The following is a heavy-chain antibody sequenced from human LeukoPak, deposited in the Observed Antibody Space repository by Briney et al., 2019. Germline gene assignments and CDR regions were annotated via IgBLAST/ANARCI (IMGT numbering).Heavy chain of an antibody. Sequence: PSETLSLTCTVSGGSISSYYWSWIRQPAGRGLEWIGRIYTSGSTNYNPSLKSRVTMSVDTSKNQFSLKLSSVTAADTAVYYCARVGYYYDSSGYADYWGQGTLVTVSS. J-gene: IGHJ4*02. CDR1: GGSISSYY. D-gene: IGHD3-22*01. CDR2: IYTSGST. CDR3: ARVGYYYDSSGYADY. V-gene: IGHV4-4*07.